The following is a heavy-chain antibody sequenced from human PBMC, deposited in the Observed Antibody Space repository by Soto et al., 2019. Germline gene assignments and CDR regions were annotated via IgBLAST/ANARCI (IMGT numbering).Heavy chain of an antibody. J-gene: IGHJ4*02. CDR3: ARVYYGWYLGDFDY. V-gene: IGHV3-11*05. Sequence: QVQLVESGGGLVKPGGSLRLACAASGFTFSDHYMTWIRQAPGKGLEWVSYISSRSTYTNYADSVQGRFTISRDNAKNSLYLQMNSLRAEDTAVYYCARVYYGWYLGDFDYWGQGTLGTVSS. D-gene: IGHD6-19*01. CDR2: ISSRSTYT. CDR1: GFTFSDHY.